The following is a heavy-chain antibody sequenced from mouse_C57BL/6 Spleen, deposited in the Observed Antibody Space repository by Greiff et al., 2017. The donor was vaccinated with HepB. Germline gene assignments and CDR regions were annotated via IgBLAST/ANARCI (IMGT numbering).Heavy chain of an antibody. V-gene: IGHV1-82*01. CDR2: IYPGDGDT. J-gene: IGHJ2*01. D-gene: IGHD2-2*01. CDR1: GYAFSSSW. Sequence: QVQLQHSGPELVKPGASVKISCKASGYAFSSSWMNWVKQRPGKGLEWIGRIYPGDGDTNYNGKFKGKATLTADKSSSTAYMQLSSLTSEDSAVYFCAREGLRYFDYWGQGTTLTVSS. CDR3: AREGLRYFDY.